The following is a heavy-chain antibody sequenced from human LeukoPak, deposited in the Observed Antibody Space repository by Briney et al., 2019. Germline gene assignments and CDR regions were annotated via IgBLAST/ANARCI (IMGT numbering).Heavy chain of an antibody. D-gene: IGHD3-10*01. CDR3: ARDSKNGSGNYYN. CDR1: GYTFTGYY. V-gene: IGHV1-2*02. J-gene: IGHJ4*02. CDR2: INPNSGGT. Sequence: ASVKVSCKASGYTFTGYYMHWVRQAPGQGLEWMGWINPNSGGTNYAQKFQGRVTMTRDTSISTAYMELSRLRSDDTAVYYCARDSKNGSGNYYNWGQGTLVTVSS.